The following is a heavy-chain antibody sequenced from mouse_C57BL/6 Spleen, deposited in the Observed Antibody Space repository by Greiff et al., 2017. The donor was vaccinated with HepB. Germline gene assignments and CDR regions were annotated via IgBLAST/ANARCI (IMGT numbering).Heavy chain of an antibody. Sequence: QVTLQESGPGILQSSQPLSLTCSFSGFSLSTSGMGVSWIRQPSGKGLDWLAHIYWDDDKRDNPSLKSRLTISKDTSRNQVFLKITSVDTAATATDYCARRPNWDNWYFDVWGTGTTVTVSS. D-gene: IGHD4-1*01. CDR1: GFSLSTSGMG. V-gene: IGHV8-12*01. CDR2: IYWDDDK. CDR3: ARRPNWDNWYFDV. J-gene: IGHJ1*03.